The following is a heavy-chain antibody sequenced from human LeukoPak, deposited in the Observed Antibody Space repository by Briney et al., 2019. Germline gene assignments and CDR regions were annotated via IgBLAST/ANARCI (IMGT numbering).Heavy chain of an antibody. D-gene: IGHD5-18*01. CDR3: ARNSMVTFHYFDY. J-gene: IGHJ4*01. Sequence: ASVKVSCKASGYAFTGYYMHWVRQAPGQGLEWMGWINPNSGGTNYAQKFQGRVTMTRDTSISTAYMELSRLRSDDTAVYYCARNSMVTFHYFDYWGQGTLVTVSS. CDR1: GYAFTGYY. V-gene: IGHV1-2*02. CDR2: INPNSGGT.